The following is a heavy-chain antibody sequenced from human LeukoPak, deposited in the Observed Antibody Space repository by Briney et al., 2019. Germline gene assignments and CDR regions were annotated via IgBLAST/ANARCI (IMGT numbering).Heavy chain of an antibody. J-gene: IGHJ4*02. Sequence: GGSLRLSCAASGFTFSSYAMHWVRQVPGKGLEWVAVISYDGSNKYYADSVKGRFTISRDNSKNTLYLQMNSLRAEDTAVYYCARDTKTYDFDYWGQGTLVTVSS. V-gene: IGHV3-30*01. CDR3: ARDTKTYDFDY. CDR2: ISYDGSNK. CDR1: GFTFSSYA. D-gene: IGHD5-12*01.